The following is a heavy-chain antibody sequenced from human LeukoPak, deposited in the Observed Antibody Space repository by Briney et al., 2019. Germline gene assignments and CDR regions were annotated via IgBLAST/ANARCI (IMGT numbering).Heavy chain of an antibody. CDR3: ARALYFSSGWTPGY. CDR1: GYTFTSYG. V-gene: IGHV1-8*02. D-gene: IGHD6-19*01. CDR2: MNPNSGNT. J-gene: IGHJ4*02. Sequence: GASVKVSCKASGYTFTSYGISWVRQATGQGLEWMGWMNPNSGNTGYAQKFQGRVTMTRNTSISTAYMELSSLRSEDTAVYYCARALYFSSGWTPGYWGQGTLVTVSS.